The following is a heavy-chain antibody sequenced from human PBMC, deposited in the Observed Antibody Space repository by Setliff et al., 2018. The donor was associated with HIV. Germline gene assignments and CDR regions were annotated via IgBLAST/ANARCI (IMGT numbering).Heavy chain of an antibody. CDR2: IYTSGST. Sequence: SETLSLTCTVSGGSISSGSHYWSWIRQPAGKGLEWIGRIYTSGSTNYNSSLKSRVTISVDTSKNQFSLNLSSVTAADTAVYYCVRDDYGYNGKGFDYWGPGTLVTVSS. V-gene: IGHV4-61*02. J-gene: IGHJ4*02. D-gene: IGHD4-17*01. CDR3: VRDDYGYNGKGFDY. CDR1: GGSISSGSHY.